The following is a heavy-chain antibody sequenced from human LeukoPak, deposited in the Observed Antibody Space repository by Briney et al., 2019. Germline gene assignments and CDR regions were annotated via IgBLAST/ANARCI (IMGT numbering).Heavy chain of an antibody. Sequence: PGGSLRLSCAASGFTFSSYGVSGVRQAPGKGLEWVSAFSGSGGSTYYADSVKGRFTISRDNSKNTLYLQMNSLRAEDTAVYYCAKTQWDIVVVPAAYGLYYWGQGTLVTVSS. CDR1: GFTFSSYG. V-gene: IGHV3-23*01. CDR3: AKTQWDIVVVPAAYGLYY. D-gene: IGHD2-2*01. CDR2: FSGSGGST. J-gene: IGHJ4*02.